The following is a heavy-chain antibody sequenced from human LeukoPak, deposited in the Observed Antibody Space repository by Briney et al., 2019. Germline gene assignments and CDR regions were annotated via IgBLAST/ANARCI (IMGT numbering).Heavy chain of an antibody. V-gene: IGHV4-4*07. CDR1: GGSISSYY. D-gene: IGHD2-15*01. J-gene: IGHJ4*02. CDR3: ARARGRLLLIDY. Sequence: SETLSLTCTVSGGSISSYYWSWIRQPAGKGLEWIGRIYTSGSTNYNPSLKSRVTMSVDTSKNQFSLNLTSVTAADSAVYHCARARGRLLLIDYWGQGTLVTVSS. CDR2: IYTSGST.